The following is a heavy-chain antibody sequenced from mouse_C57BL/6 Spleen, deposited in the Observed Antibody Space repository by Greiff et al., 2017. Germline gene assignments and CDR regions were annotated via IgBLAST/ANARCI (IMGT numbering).Heavy chain of an antibody. V-gene: IGHV1-52*01. CDR2: IDPSDSET. Sequence: VKLQQPGAELVRTGSSVKLSCKASGYTFTSYWMHWVKQRPIQGLEWIGNIDPSDSETHYNQKFKDKATLTVDKSSSTAYMQLSSLTSEDSAVYYCARRKFITTVVGYFDVWGTGTTVTVSS. J-gene: IGHJ1*03. CDR1: GYTFTSYW. D-gene: IGHD1-1*01. CDR3: ARRKFITTVVGYFDV.